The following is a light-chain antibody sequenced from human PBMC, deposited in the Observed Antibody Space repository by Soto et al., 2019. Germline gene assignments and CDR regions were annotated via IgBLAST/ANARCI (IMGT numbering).Light chain of an antibody. CDR1: QSLLYSSNNKNY. V-gene: IGKV4-1*01. CDR3: QQYYGTPT. Sequence: DIVMTQSPDPLAVSLGERATINCKSIQSLLYSSNNKNYLAWYQQKPGQPPKLLIYWASTRESGVPDRFSGSGSGTDFTLTISSLQAEDVAVYYCQQYYGTPTFGGGTKVEIK. CDR2: WAS. J-gene: IGKJ4*01.